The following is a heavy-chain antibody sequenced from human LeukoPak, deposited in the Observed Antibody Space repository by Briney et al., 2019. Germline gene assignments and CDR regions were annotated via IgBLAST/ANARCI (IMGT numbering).Heavy chain of an antibody. J-gene: IGHJ4*02. CDR1: GGTFSSYA. Sequence: ASVKVSCKASGGTFSSYAISWVRQAPGQGLEWMGGIIPIFGTANCAQKFQGRVTITADESTSTAYMALSSLRSEDTAVYYCARSDYDYVWGSYRYIDYWGQGTLVTVSS. D-gene: IGHD3-16*02. CDR2: IIPIFGTA. V-gene: IGHV1-69*01. CDR3: ARSDYDYVWGSYRYIDY.